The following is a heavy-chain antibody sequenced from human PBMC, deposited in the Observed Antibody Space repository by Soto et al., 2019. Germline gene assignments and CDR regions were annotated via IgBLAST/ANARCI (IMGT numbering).Heavy chain of an antibody. Sequence: SETLSLTCTVSGGSISSGFYYWSWIRQHPGKGLEWIGYIYYSGSTYYNPSLKTRVTISADTSKNQFSLKLSSVTAADTAVYYCARGLDSGNYYNFEYWGQGTLVTVSS. CDR3: ARGLDSGNYYNFEY. CDR2: IYYSGST. V-gene: IGHV4-31*03. D-gene: IGHD1-26*01. J-gene: IGHJ4*02. CDR1: GGSISSGFYY.